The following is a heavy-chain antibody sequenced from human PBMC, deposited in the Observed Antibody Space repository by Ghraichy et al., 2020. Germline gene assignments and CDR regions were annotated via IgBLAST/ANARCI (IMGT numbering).Heavy chain of an antibody. CDR1: GGSISSSSYY. CDR3: ARGTRRIAAAVLDY. D-gene: IGHD6-13*01. CDR2: IYYSGST. V-gene: IGHV4-39*07. Sequence: ETLSLTCTVSGGSISSSSYYWGWIRQPPGKGLEWIGSIYYSGSTYYNPSLKSRVTISVDTSKNQFSLKLSSVTAADTAVYYCARGTRRIAAAVLDYWGQGTLVTVSS. J-gene: IGHJ4*02.